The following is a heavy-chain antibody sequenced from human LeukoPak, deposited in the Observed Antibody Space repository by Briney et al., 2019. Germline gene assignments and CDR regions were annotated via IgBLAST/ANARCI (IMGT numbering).Heavy chain of an antibody. Sequence: GGSLRLSCAASGFTFSSYAMSWVRQAPGKGLEWVSTISGSGGRTYYADSVKGRFTISRDNSKNTLYLQMSSLRAEDTAVYYCAREHSLKYFYDSSGYFDHWGQGTPVTVFS. V-gene: IGHV3-23*01. CDR3: AREHSLKYFYDSSGYFDH. J-gene: IGHJ4*02. D-gene: IGHD3-22*01. CDR2: ISGSGGRT. CDR1: GFTFSSYA.